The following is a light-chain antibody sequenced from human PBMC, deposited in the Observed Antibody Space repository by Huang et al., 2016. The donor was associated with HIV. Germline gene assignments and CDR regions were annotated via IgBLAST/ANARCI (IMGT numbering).Light chain of an antibody. J-gene: IGKJ2*01. V-gene: IGKV1-39*01. CDR2: DAS. CDR3: QQGDNTPYT. CDR1: QSIASN. Sequence: DIQMTQSPSSLSASVGDRVTTTCRASQSIASNLHWYQQRPGKAPKLLIYDASSLQRGVPSRFSSSGSGTDFTLTISSVQPEDFATYYCQQGDNTPYTFGQGTKLEIK.